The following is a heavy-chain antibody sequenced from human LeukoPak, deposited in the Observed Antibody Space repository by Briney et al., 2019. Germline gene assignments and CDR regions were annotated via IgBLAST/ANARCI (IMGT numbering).Heavy chain of an antibody. J-gene: IGHJ4*02. V-gene: IGHV1-69*13. CDR1: GGTLSTYG. D-gene: IGHD3-22*01. CDR3: ARDFYFYDSGGYFDY. Sequence: SVKVSCKASGGTLSTYGISWVRQAPGHGLEWMGGIIPFLGTVNYAQKFQGRVTITADEPTTTAYMELSSLRSEDTAVYYCARDFYFYDSGGYFDYWGQGTLVTVSS. CDR2: IIPFLGTV.